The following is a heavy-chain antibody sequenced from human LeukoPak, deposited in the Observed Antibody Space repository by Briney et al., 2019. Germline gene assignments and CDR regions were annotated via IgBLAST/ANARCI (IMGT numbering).Heavy chain of an antibody. CDR3: TKETPQMDV. J-gene: IGHJ6*04. V-gene: IGHV3-48*03. CDR2: ISSTGNIV. CDR1: GFTFSSYE. Sequence: PGGSLRLSCAASGFTFSSYEMNWVRQAPGQGLEWVAYISSTGNIVHYAGSVKGRFTISRDNAKNSLYLQMNRLRAEDTAVYYCTKETPQMDVWGKGTTVTVSS. D-gene: IGHD2-15*01.